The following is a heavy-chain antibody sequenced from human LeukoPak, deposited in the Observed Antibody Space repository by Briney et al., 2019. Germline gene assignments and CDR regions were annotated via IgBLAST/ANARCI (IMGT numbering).Heavy chain of an antibody. J-gene: IGHJ4*02. CDR2: ISYDGSNK. CDR1: GFTFSSYG. D-gene: IGHD2-2*01. V-gene: IGHV3-30*18. Sequence: SGGSLRLSCAASGFTFSSYGMHRVRQAPGKGLEWVAVISYDGSNKYYADSVKGRFTISRDNSKNTLYLQMNSLRAEDTAVYYCAKDRLRSTSCYFDYWGQGTLVTVSS. CDR3: AKDRLRSTSCYFDY.